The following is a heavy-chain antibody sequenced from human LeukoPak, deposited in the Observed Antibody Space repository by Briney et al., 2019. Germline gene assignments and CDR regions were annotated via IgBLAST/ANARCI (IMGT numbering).Heavy chain of an antibody. CDR1: GFTFSNAW. CDR3: AKVAGKLWFGELTTDPPISVDFDY. Sequence: GGSLRLSCAASGFTFSNAWMSWVRQAPGKGRECVGRIKSKTDGGTTDYAAPVKGSLTISREDSKNTVYLQIKSLKTEDTAVYYCAKVAGKLWFGELTTDPPISVDFDYWGQGTLVTASS. CDR2: IKSKTDGGTT. J-gene: IGHJ4*02. D-gene: IGHD3-10*01. V-gene: IGHV3-15*01.